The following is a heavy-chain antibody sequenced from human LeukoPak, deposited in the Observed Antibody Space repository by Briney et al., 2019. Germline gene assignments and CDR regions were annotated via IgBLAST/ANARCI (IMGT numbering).Heavy chain of an antibody. D-gene: IGHD1-26*01. Sequence: SETLFLTCAVYGGSFSGYYWSWIRQPPGKGLEWIGEINHSGSTNYNPSLKSRVTISVDTSKNQFSLKLSSVTAADTAVYYCARLGVKRSGQSYYYYGMDVWGQGTTVTVSS. J-gene: IGHJ6*02. V-gene: IGHV4-34*01. CDR3: ARLGVKRSGQSYYYYGMDV. CDR1: GGSFSGYY. CDR2: INHSGST.